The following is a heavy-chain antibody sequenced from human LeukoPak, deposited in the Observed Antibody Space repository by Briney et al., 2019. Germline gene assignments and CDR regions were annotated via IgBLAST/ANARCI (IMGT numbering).Heavy chain of an antibody. CDR1: GFTFSSYS. J-gene: IGHJ4*02. Sequence: GGSLRLSCAASGFTFSSYSMAWVRQAPGKGLEWVSLITSGGTYIHYADSVKGRFTISRDNAKNSLFLQMNSLRAEDTALYYCARGYNSGFDYWGQGTLVTVSS. CDR3: ARGYNSGFDY. D-gene: IGHD2-15*01. CDR2: ITSGGTYI. V-gene: IGHV3-21*01.